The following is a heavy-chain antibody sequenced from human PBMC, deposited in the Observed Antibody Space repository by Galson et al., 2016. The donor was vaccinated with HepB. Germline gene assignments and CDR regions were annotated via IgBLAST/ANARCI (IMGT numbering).Heavy chain of an antibody. D-gene: IGHD2/OR15-2a*01. V-gene: IGHV3-11*06. CDR1: GFTFSDYY. CDR3: ARDSNFDY. CDR2: ISGSSSYT. J-gene: IGHJ4*02. Sequence: SLRLSCAASGFTFSDYYMSWIRQAPGKGLEWVSYISGSSSYTNYADSVEGRFTISRDNAKSSLYLQMNSLRAEDTAVYYCARDSNFDYWGQGTLVTVSS.